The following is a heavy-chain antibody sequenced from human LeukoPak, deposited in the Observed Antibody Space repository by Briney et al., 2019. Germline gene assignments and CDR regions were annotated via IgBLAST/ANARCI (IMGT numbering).Heavy chain of an antibody. Sequence: SETLSLTCTVSGGSISSGGYYWSWIRQPPGKGLEWIGYIYHSGSTYYNPSLKSRVTISVDRSKNQFSLKLSSVTAADTAVYYCARDGAGDTAMVQYNWFDPWGQGTLVTVSS. CDR2: IYHSGST. CDR3: ARDGAGDTAMVQYNWFDP. J-gene: IGHJ5*02. CDR1: GGSISSGGYY. D-gene: IGHD5-18*01. V-gene: IGHV4-30-2*01.